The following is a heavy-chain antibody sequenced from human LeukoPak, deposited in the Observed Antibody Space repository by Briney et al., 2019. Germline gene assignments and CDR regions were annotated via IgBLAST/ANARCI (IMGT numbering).Heavy chain of an antibody. Sequence: TSETLSLTCAVYGGSYSGYYWSWIRQPPGKGLEWIGEINHSGSTNYNPSLKSRVTISVDTSKNQFSLKLSSVTAADTAVYYCARQYCSSTSCYMSFDYWGQGTLVTVSS. D-gene: IGHD2-2*02. V-gene: IGHV4-34*01. CDR3: ARQYCSSTSCYMSFDY. CDR2: INHSGST. CDR1: GGSYSGYY. J-gene: IGHJ4*02.